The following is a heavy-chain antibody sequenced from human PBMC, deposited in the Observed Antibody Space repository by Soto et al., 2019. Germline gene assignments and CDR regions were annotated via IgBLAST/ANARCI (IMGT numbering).Heavy chain of an antibody. D-gene: IGHD3-22*01. CDR3: AAGFSAPITMIVVPPVG. Sequence: SVKVSCKASGFTFTSSAVQWVRQARGQRLEWIGWIVVGSGDTNYAQKFQERVTITRDMSTSTAYMELSSLRSEDTAVYYCAAGFSAPITMIVVPPVGWGQGTMVTVSS. CDR1: GFTFTSSA. J-gene: IGHJ3*01. CDR2: IVVGSGDT. V-gene: IGHV1-58*01.